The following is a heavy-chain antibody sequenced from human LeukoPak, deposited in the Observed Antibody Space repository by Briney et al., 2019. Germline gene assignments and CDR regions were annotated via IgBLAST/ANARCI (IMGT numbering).Heavy chain of an antibody. J-gene: IGHJ6*02. CDR1: GFIFGSYV. V-gene: IGHV3-30*02. Sequence: GGSLRLSCAGSGFIFGSYVMSWVRQTPGMGLQWVALTLYDGSRKYYEDSVKGRFIISRDNSKNTLYLQMVSLRVEDTAIYYCARERQALYGMDVWGQGTTVTVSS. CDR2: TLYDGSRK. CDR3: ARERQALYGMDV.